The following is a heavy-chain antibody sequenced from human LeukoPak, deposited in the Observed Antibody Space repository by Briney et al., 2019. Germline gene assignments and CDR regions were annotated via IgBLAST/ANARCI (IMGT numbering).Heavy chain of an antibody. J-gene: IGHJ4*02. Sequence: PSETLSLTCSVSGGSFNYYYWSWIRQPPGKGLEWIGEINHSGTTNFNPSLKSRVTISVDTSKNQFSLKLSSVTAADPAIYYCARFREHYDSRGYYYYFDYWGQGTLVTVSS. CDR1: GGSFNYYY. CDR2: INHSGTT. CDR3: ARFREHYDSRGYYYYFDY. V-gene: IGHV4-34*01. D-gene: IGHD3-22*01.